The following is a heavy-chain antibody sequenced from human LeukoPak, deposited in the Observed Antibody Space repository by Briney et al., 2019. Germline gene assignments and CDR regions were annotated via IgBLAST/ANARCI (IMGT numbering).Heavy chain of an antibody. J-gene: IGHJ4*02. D-gene: IGHD2-2*01. CDR1: VYTFSGYY. CDR3: ARDHSQYCSSTSCYQGY. Sequence: GASVKVSCKASVYTFSGYYMHWVRPAPGQGLEWMGWINPNSGGKNYAQKFQGRVTMTRDTSINTAYMELSRLRSDDTAVYYCARDHSQYCSSTSCYQGYWGQGTLVTVSS. CDR2: INPNSGGK. V-gene: IGHV1-2*02.